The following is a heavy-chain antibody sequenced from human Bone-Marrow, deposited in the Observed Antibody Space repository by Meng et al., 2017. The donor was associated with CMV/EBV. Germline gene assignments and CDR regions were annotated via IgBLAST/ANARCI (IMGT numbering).Heavy chain of an antibody. CDR1: RFTFSSYW. Sequence: GGSLRLSCAASRFTFSSYWMHWVRQAPGKGLVWVSRINSDGSSTSYADSVKGRFTISRDNAKNTLYLQMNSLRAEDTAVYYCARSSENYYYYGMDVWGQGTTVTVSS. CDR2: INSDGSST. J-gene: IGHJ6*02. CDR3: ARSSENYYYYGMDV. V-gene: IGHV3-74*01. D-gene: IGHD1-14*01.